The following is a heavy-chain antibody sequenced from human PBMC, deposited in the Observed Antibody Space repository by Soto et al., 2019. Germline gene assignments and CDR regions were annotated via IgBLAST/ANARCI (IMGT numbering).Heavy chain of an antibody. CDR1: GFTLSNYW. CDR3: VRELGLAY. D-gene: IGHD7-27*01. CDR2: INKDGSQK. Sequence: RRLSCAASGFTLSNYWMTWVRQAPGKGLEWVANINKDGSQKSYVDSVKGRFTIARDNGQNSLSLQINSLRVEDTAVYYCVRELGLAYWGRGALVTVSS. J-gene: IGHJ4*02. V-gene: IGHV3-7*03.